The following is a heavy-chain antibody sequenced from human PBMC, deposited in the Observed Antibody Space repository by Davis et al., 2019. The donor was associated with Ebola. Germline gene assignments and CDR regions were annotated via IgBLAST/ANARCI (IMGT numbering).Heavy chain of an antibody. J-gene: IGHJ4*02. CDR1: GYSFTSYW. Sequence: KVSCKGSGYSFTSYWIGWVRQMPGKGLEWMGIIYPGDSDTRYSPSFQGHVTISADKSISTAYLQWSSLKASDTAMYYCARHHYYDFWSGYYPEFDYWGQGTLVTVSS. D-gene: IGHD3-3*01. CDR3: ARHHYYDFWSGYYPEFDY. V-gene: IGHV5-51*01. CDR2: IYPGDSDT.